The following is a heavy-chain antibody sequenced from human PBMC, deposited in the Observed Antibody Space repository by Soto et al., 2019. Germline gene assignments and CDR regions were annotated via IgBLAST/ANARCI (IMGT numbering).Heavy chain of an antibody. V-gene: IGHV3-33*08. CDR2: IWFDGSKK. CDR1: GFTFSIYG. Sequence: GGSLRLSCAASGFTFSIYGMHWVRQAPGKGLEWVAIIWFDGSKKFYADSVMGRFTISRDNSKNTLYLQMNSLRAEDTAVYYCARDPIFDYWGQGTLVTVSS. J-gene: IGHJ4*02. CDR3: ARDPIFDY. D-gene: IGHD3-3*01.